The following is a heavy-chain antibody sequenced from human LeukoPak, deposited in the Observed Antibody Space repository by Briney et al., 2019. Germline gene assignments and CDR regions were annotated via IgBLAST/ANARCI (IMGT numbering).Heavy chain of an antibody. V-gene: IGHV3-33*01. CDR3: ARDKGGSSSMYYYYGMDV. J-gene: IGHJ6*02. CDR2: IWYDGSNK. Sequence: PGRSLRLSCAASGFTFSSYGMHWVRQAPGKGLEWVAVIWYDGSNKYYADSVKGRFNISRDNSKNTLYLQMNSLRAEDTAVYYCARDKGGSSSMYYYYGMDVWGQGTTVTVSS. D-gene: IGHD6-6*01. CDR1: GFTFSSYG.